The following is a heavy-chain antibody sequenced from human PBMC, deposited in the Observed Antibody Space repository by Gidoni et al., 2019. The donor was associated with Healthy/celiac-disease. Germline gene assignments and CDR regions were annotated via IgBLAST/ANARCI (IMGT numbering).Heavy chain of an antibody. J-gene: IGHJ3*02. V-gene: IGHV5-51*01. CDR3: AIPSPGSHELVFAFDI. CDR2: IYPGDSDT. CDR1: GYSFTSYW. D-gene: IGHD1-7*01. Sequence: EVQLVQSGAEVKTPGESLKISCTGSGYSFTSYWIGWVRQMPGKGLEWMGIIYPGDSDTRYSPSFQGQVTISADKSISTAYLQWSSLKASDTAMYYCAIPSPGSHELVFAFDIWGQGTMVTVSS.